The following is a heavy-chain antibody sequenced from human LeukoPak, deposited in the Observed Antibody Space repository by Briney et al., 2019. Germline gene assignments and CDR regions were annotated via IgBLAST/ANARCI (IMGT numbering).Heavy chain of an antibody. CDR1: GFTFSSYG. CDR2: ISYDGSNK. J-gene: IGHJ6*02. D-gene: IGHD3-9*01. V-gene: IGHV3-30*18. Sequence: GGSLRLSCAASGFTFSSYGMHWVRQAPGKGLEWVAVISYDGSNKYYADSVKGRFTISRDNSKNTLYLQMNSLRAEDTAVYYCAKDTAYILTGYSYYYYYCMDVWGQGTTVTVSS. CDR3: AKDTAYILTGYSYYYYYCMDV.